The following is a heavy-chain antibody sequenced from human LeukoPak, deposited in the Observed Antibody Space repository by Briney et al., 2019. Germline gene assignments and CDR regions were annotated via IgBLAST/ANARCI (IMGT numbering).Heavy chain of an antibody. CDR3: ARDPSIGFCSGGSSYGLADY. CDR2: INPNSGGT. CDR1: GYTFTGYY. D-gene: IGHD2-15*01. Sequence: ASVKVSCKASGYTFTGYYMHWVRQAPGQGLEWMGWINPNSGGTNYAQKFQGRVTMTRDTSISTAYMELSRLRSDDTAVYYCARDPSIGFCSGGSSYGLADYWGRGTLVPVSS. J-gene: IGHJ4*02. V-gene: IGHV1-2*02.